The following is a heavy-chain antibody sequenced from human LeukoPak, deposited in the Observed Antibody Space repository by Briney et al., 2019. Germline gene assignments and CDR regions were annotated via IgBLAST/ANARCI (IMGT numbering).Heavy chain of an antibody. D-gene: IGHD4-17*01. CDR2: IIPIFGTA. V-gene: IGHV1-69*13. CDR1: GGTFSSYA. J-gene: IGHJ4*02. CDR3: SRDFGDYTFDY. Sequence: ASVKVSCKASGGTFSSYAISWVRQAPGQGLEWMGGIIPIFGTANYAQKFQGRVTITADESTSTAYMELSSLRSEDTAVYYCSRDFGDYTFDYWGQGTLVTVSS.